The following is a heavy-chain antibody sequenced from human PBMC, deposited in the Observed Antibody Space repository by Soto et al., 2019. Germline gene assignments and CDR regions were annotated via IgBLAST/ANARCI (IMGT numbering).Heavy chain of an antibody. V-gene: IGHV4-34*01. D-gene: IGHD2-2*01. J-gene: IGHJ6*02. Sequence: PSETLSLTCAVYGGSFSGYYWSWIRQPPGKGLEWIGEINHSGSTNYNPSLKSRVTISVDTSKNQFSLKLSSVTAADTAVYYCARDIVVVPAATRYYYGMDVWGQGTTVTVSS. CDR1: GGSFSGYY. CDR3: ARDIVVVPAATRYYYGMDV. CDR2: INHSGST.